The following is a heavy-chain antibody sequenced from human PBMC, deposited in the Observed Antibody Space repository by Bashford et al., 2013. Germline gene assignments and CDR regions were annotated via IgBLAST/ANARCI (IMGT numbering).Heavy chain of an antibody. CDR1: GGSISSSSYY. CDR2: IYYSGST. D-gene: IGHD3-22*01. V-gene: IGHV4-39*07. J-gene: IGHJ4*02. Sequence: SETLSLTCTVSGGSISSSSYYWGWIRQPPGKGLEWIGSIYYSGSTYYNPSLKSRVTISVDTSKNQFSLKLSSVTAADTAVYFCARATPRGYYDRSGSNAIDYWGQGTLVTVSS. CDR3: ARATPRGYYDRSGSNAIDY.